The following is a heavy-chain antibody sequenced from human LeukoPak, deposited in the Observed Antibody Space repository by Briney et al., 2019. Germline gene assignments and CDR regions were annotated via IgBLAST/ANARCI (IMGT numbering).Heavy chain of an antibody. Sequence: SETLSLTCTVSGYSISSGYYWGWIRQPPGKGLEWIGSIYHSGSTYYNPSLKSRVTISVDTSKNQFSLKLSSVTAADTAVYYCARSVGMYCSGGSCYYFDYWGQGTLVTVSS. CDR1: GYSISSGYY. V-gene: IGHV4-38-2*02. D-gene: IGHD2-15*01. J-gene: IGHJ4*02. CDR3: ARSVGMYCSGGSCYYFDY. CDR2: IYHSGST.